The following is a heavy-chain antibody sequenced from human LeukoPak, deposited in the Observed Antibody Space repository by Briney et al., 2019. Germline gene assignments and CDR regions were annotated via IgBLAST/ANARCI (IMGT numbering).Heavy chain of an antibody. J-gene: IGHJ4*02. V-gene: IGHV3-30-3*01. CDR2: ISYDGSNR. D-gene: IGHD3-16*01. Sequence: GRSLRLSCAASEFTFTSYAFHWVRQAPGKGLEWIAFISYDGSNRFYADSVKGRFTISRDNSKNTLYLQMNSLRAEDTAVYYCARDLGPTYCILDYWGQGTLVTVSS. CDR3: ARDLGPTYCILDY. CDR1: EFTFTSYA.